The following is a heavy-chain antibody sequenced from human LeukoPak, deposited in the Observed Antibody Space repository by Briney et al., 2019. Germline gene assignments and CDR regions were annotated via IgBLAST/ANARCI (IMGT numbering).Heavy chain of an antibody. CDR1: RYTFTIYG. CDR2: ISAYNGNT. D-gene: IGHD3-9*01. V-gene: IGHV1-18*01. CDR3: ARATDTVLPGEFDM. Sequence: GASVTVSCLASRYTFTIYGISWVGQAPGQGLEWMGWISAYNGNTNYAQKLQGRVTMTTDTSTSTAYMKLRSLRSDDTAVYYCARATDTVLPGEFDMWGQGTVVTVSS. J-gene: IGHJ4*02.